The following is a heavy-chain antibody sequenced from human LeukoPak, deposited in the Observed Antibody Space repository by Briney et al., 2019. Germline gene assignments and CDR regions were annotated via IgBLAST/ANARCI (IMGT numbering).Heavy chain of an antibody. CDR3: AREGSTSGTNWFDP. J-gene: IGHJ5*02. CDR2: IYHSGST. CDR1: DYSITSDYY. D-gene: IGHD3-10*01. Sequence: PSETLSLTCAVSDYSITSDYYWGWIRQPPGKGLEWIGSIYHSGSTYYNPSLKSRVTISVDTSKNQFSLKLTSVTAADTAAYYCAREGSTSGTNWFDPWGQGTLVTVSS. V-gene: IGHV4-38-2*02.